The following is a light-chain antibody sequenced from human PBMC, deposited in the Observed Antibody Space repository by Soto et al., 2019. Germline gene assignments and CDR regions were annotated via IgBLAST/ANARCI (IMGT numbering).Light chain of an antibody. V-gene: IGLV2-11*01. CDR3: CSYGGSYTWV. CDR2: DVS. Sequence: QSVLTQPASVSGSPGQSITISCTGTSSDVDGYNYVSWYQQHPGKAPTLMIFDVSQRPSGVPDRFSGSKSGNTASLTISGLQADDEADYYCCSYGGSYTWVFGGGTKVTVL. CDR1: SSDVDGYNY. J-gene: IGLJ3*02.